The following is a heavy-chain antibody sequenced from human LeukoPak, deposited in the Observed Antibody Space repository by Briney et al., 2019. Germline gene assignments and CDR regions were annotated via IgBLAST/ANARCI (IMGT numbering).Heavy chain of an antibody. CDR1: GSTFSSYA. J-gene: IGHJ4*02. D-gene: IGHD3-10*01. V-gene: IGHV3-23*01. CDR3: AKDWHYYGSGSFDY. Sequence: GGSLRLSCAASGSTFSSYAMSWVRQAPGKGLEWVSAISGSGGSTYYADSVKGRFTISRDNSKNTLYLQMNSLRAEDTAVYYCAKDWHYYGSGSFDYWGQGTLVTVSS. CDR2: ISGSGGST.